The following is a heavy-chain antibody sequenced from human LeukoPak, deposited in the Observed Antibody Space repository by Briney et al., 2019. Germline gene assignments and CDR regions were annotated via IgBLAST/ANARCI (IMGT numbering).Heavy chain of an antibody. CDR1: AGTFSSYA. J-gene: IGHJ4*02. V-gene: IGHV1-69*05. D-gene: IGHD3-9*01. CDR3: ARTGDWSSYYFDY. CDR2: IIPIFGTA. Sequence: ASVKVSCKASAGTFSSYAISWVRQAPGQGLEWMGGIIPIFGTANYAQKFQGRVTITTDESTSTAYMELSSLRSEDTAVYYCARTGDWSSYYFDYWGQGTLVTVSS.